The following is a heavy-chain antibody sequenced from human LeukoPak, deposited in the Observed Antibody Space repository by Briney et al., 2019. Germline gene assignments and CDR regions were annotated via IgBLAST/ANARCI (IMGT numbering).Heavy chain of an antibody. CDR1: GFTLSSYA. CDR2: ISVSGNT. J-gene: IGHJ6*03. D-gene: IGHD6-13*01. CDR3: AKDKGSSWYYYYYMDV. Sequence: GGSLRLSCAASGFTLSSYAMSWVRQAPGKGLEWVSAISVSGNTYHADSVKGRFTISRDSSKNTLYLQMNSLRAEDTAVYYCAKDKGSSWYYYYYMDVWGKGTTVTVSS. V-gene: IGHV3-23*01.